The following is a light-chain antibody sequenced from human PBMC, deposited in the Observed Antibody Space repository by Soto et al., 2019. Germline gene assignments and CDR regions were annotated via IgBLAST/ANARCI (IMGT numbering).Light chain of an antibody. V-gene: IGKV3-15*01. CDR1: QSVGIN. CDR2: GAS. J-gene: IGKJ2*01. CDR3: HQYNFWPGT. Sequence: VMTQSPAILSVSPGESATLSCRASQSVGINLAWYQQRPGRAPRLVIYGASSRATGFPARFSGSGSGTDFTLTISSLQSEDFAVYYCHQYNFWPGTFGQGTKVEIK.